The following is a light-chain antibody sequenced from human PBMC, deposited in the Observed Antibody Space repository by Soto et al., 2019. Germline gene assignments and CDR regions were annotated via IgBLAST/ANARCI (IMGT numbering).Light chain of an antibody. Sequence: EIVLTQSPATLSLSPGERVTLSCRASQSISRYLAWYQQKPGQAPRLLIYDASNRATGIPARFSGSGSGTDFTLTISSLEPEDFAVYYCQQRSNWPPSLTFGGGTKVEIK. CDR2: DAS. V-gene: IGKV3-11*01. CDR3: QQRSNWPPSLT. J-gene: IGKJ4*01. CDR1: QSISRY.